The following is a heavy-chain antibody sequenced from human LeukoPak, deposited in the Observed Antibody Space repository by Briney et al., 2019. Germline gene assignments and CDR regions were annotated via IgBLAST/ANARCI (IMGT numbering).Heavy chain of an antibody. CDR2: INSDGGSI. CDR3: ARDRGGGYDSYYYYGMDI. J-gene: IGHJ6*04. CDR1: GFTFSSYW. D-gene: IGHD5-12*01. Sequence: GGSLRLSCAASGFTFSSYWMHWVRQAPGKGLVWVSRINSDGGSISHADSVKGRFTISRDNAKNTLYMQMNSLRAEDTAVYYCARDRGGGYDSYYYYGMDIWGKGTTVTVSS. V-gene: IGHV3-74*01.